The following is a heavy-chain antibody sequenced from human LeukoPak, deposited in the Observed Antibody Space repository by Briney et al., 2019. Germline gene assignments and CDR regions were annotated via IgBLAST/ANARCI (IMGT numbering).Heavy chain of an antibody. CDR1: GFTFTTFA. CDR2: VSDRDDST. CDR3: AKVGPRGSGWAFDD. J-gene: IGHJ4*02. Sequence: GGSLRLSCAASGFTFTTFAMSWVRQAPGKGLEWVSTVSDRDDSTYYADSVKGRFTISRDRSKNTLFLQMNSLRAEDMAVYYCAKVGPRGSGWAFDDWGQGALVTVSS. V-gene: IGHV3-23*01. D-gene: IGHD6-19*01.